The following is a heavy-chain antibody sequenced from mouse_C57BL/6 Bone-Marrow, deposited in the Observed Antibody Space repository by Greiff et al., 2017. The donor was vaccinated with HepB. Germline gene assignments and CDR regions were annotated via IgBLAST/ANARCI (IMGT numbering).Heavy chain of an antibody. Sequence: VQLQQSGPELVKPGASVKISCKASGYAFSSSWMNWVKQRPGKGLEWIGRIYPGDGDTNYNGKFQGKATLTADKSSSTAYMQLSSLTSEDSAVYFCAPLFAYWGQGTLVTVSA. V-gene: IGHV1-82*01. J-gene: IGHJ3*01. CDR3: APLFAY. CDR1: GYAFSSSW. CDR2: IYPGDGDT.